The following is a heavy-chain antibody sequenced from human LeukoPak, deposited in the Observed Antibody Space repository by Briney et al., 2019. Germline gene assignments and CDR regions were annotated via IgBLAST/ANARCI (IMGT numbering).Heavy chain of an antibody. J-gene: IGHJ4*02. V-gene: IGHV1-69*13. CDR3: ARTGCSGDSCYYYFDY. D-gene: IGHD2-15*01. CDR2: IIPMFGSA. CDR1: GGTFGSYA. Sequence: GASVKVSCKASGGTFGSYAISWVRQAPGQGLEWMGGIIPMFGSANSAQKFQGRVTITADESTSTAYMELSSLRSEDTAVYYCARTGCSGDSCYYYFDYWGQGTLVTVSS.